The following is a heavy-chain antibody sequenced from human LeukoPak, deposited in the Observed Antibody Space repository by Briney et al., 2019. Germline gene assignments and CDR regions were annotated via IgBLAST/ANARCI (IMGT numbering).Heavy chain of an antibody. D-gene: IGHD3-22*01. CDR1: GYSFTSYW. V-gene: IGHV5-51*01. Sequence: PGESLKISCQGSGYSFTSYWIGWVRQMPGKGLEWMGIIYPGDSDTRYSPSFQGQVTISADKSISTAYLQWSSLKASDTAMYYCARLDYYDSSGYSPLAFDIWGQGTMVTVSS. CDR3: ARLDYYDSSGYSPLAFDI. J-gene: IGHJ3*02. CDR2: IYPGDSDT.